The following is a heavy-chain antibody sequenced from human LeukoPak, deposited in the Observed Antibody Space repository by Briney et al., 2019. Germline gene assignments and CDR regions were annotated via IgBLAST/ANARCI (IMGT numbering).Heavy chain of an antibody. J-gene: IGHJ6*03. CDR2: ISSSSSYI. CDR3: ASNGDYYYYYMDV. V-gene: IGHV3-21*01. D-gene: IGHD3-10*01. Sequence: GGPLRLSCAASGLTFSSYSMNWVRQAPGKGLEWVLSISSSSSYIYYADSVKGRFTISRDNAKNSLYLQMNSLRAEDTAVYYCASNGDYYYYYMDVWGKGTTVTVSS. CDR1: GLTFSSYS.